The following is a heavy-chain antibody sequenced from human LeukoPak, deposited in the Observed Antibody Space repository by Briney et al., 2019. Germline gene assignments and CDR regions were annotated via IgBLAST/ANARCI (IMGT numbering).Heavy chain of an antibody. V-gene: IGHV3-30*04. J-gene: IGHJ5*02. CDR3: ARDVLQRLVDGGWFDP. CDR1: GFTFSSYA. D-gene: IGHD6-13*01. Sequence: GGSLRLSCAASGFTFSSYAMHWVRQAPGKGLEWVAVISYDGSNKYYADSVKGRFTISRDNSKNTLYLQMNSLRAEDTAVYYCARDVLQRLVDGGWFDPWGQGTLVTVSS. CDR2: ISYDGSNK.